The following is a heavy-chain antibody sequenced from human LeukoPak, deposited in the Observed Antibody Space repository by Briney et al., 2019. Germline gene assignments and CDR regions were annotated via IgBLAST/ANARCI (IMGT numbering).Heavy chain of an antibody. CDR2: IYYSGST. J-gene: IGHJ4*02. D-gene: IGHD1-1*01. V-gene: IGHV4-59*01. Sequence: ASETLSLTCTVSGGSISSYYWSRIRQPPGKGLEWSGYIYYSGSTNYNPSLKSRVTISVDTSKNQFSLKLSSVTAADTAVYYCARSTTFDYWGQGTLVTVSS. CDR1: GGSISSYY. CDR3: ARSTTFDY.